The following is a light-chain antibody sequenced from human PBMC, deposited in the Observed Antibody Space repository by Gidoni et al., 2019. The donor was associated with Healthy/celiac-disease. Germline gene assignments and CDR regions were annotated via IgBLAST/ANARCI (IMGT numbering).Light chain of an antibody. V-gene: IGKV4-1*01. J-gene: IGKJ4*01. CDR3: QQYYTTPLT. Sequence: IVMTQYPDSLAVSLGERATINCKSSRSVLYTSNNKNYLAWYQQKPGQPPKLLIYWASTRESGVPDRFSGSGSGTDFTLTISSLQAEDVAVYFCQQYYTTPLTFGGGTKVEIK. CDR2: WAS. CDR1: RSVLYTSNNKNY.